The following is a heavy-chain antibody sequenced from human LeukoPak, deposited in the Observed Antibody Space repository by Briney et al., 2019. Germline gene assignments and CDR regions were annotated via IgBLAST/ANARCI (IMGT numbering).Heavy chain of an antibody. CDR3: ARGTLLYSSGWYLIGPFDF. Sequence: GASVKVSCKASGGTFSSYAISWVRQAPGQGLEWMGGIIPIFGTANYAQKFQGRVTITADESTSTAYMELSSLRSDDTAMYYCARGTLLYSSGWYLIGPFDFWGQGTMVTVSS. CDR2: IIPIFGTA. CDR1: GGTFSSYA. D-gene: IGHD6-19*01. J-gene: IGHJ3*01. V-gene: IGHV1-69*13.